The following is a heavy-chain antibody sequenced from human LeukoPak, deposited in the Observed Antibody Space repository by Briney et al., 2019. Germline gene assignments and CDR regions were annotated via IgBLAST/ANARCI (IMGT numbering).Heavy chain of an antibody. V-gene: IGHV3-23*01. CDR2: ISGSGGST. CDR1: GFTFSSYA. CDR3: AQAYYGDYLDP. J-gene: IGHJ5*02. Sequence: GGSLRLSCAASGFTFSSYAMSWVRQAPGKGLEWVSAISGSGGSTYYADSVKGRFTISRDNSKNTLYLQMKSLRAEDTAVYYCAQAYYGDYLDPWGQGTLVTVSS. D-gene: IGHD4-17*01.